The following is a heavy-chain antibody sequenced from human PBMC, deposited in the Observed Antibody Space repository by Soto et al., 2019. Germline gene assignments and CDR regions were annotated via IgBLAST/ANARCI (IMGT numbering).Heavy chain of an antibody. Sequence: ASVKVSCKASGYTFASYDINWVRQATGQGLEWMGWMSPNGNTGYAQEFQGRITMTSDTSITTAYMELSSLRSEDTAVYYCARGVQQGVDPWGQGTLVTVSS. CDR2: MSPNGNT. V-gene: IGHV1-8*01. D-gene: IGHD3-16*01. CDR1: GYTFASYD. J-gene: IGHJ5*02. CDR3: ARGVQQGVDP.